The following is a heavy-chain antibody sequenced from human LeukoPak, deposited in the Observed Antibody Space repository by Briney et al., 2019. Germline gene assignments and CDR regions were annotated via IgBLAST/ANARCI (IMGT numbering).Heavy chain of an antibody. D-gene: IGHD3-10*01. CDR1: GGSFSGYY. CDR3: ATDRYYGSGSYYKLDF. Sequence: SETLSLTCAVSGGSFSGYYWSWIRQPPGKGLEWIGEINHSGSTNYNPSLKSRVSISVDTSKKQFSLSLNSVTAADTAVYYCATDRYYGSGSYYKLDFWGQGTLVTVSS. V-gene: IGHV4-34*01. CDR2: INHSGST. J-gene: IGHJ4*02.